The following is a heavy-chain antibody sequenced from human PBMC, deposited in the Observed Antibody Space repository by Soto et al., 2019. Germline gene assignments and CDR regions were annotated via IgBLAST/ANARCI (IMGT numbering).Heavy chain of an antibody. J-gene: IGHJ4*02. V-gene: IGHV3-30-3*01. Sequence: PGGSLRLSCAASGFTFSSYAMHWVRQAPGKGLEWVAVISYDGSNKYYADSVKGRFTISRDNSKNTLYLQMNSLRAEDTAVYYCAKDIVVVVAATLALDYWGQGTLVTVSS. D-gene: IGHD2-15*01. CDR1: GFTFSSYA. CDR2: ISYDGSNK. CDR3: AKDIVVVVAATLALDY.